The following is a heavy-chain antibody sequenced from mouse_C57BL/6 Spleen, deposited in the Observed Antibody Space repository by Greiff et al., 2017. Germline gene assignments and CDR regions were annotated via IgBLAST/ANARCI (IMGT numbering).Heavy chain of an antibody. Sequence: EVQLVESGGGLVQPGGSMKLSCVASGFTFSNYWMNWVRQSPEKGLEWVAQIRLKSDNYATHYAESVKGRFTISRDDSKSSVYLQMNNLRAEDTGIYYCTDYYGSNYAMDYWGQGTSVTVSS. J-gene: IGHJ4*01. D-gene: IGHD1-1*01. CDR3: TDYYGSNYAMDY. CDR1: GFTFSNYW. CDR2: IRLKSDNYAT. V-gene: IGHV6-3*01.